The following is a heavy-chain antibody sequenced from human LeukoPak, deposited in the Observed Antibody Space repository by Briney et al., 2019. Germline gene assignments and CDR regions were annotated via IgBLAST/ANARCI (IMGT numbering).Heavy chain of an antibody. J-gene: IGHJ6*03. D-gene: IGHD2-2*01. V-gene: IGHV1-69*05. CDR1: GCTFSSYA. CDR2: IIPIFGTA. Sequence: SVKVSFKASGCTFSSYAISWVRQAPGQGLEWMGGIIPIFGTANYSQKFQGRVTITTDEATSTAYTELSSLRSEDTAVYYCARAGVPAAIEFYYYYYYMDVWGKGTTVTVSS. CDR3: ARAGVPAAIEFYYYYYYMDV.